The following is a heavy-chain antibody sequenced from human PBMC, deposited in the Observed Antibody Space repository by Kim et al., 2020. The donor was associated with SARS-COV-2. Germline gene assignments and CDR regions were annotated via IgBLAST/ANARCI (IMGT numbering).Heavy chain of an antibody. J-gene: IGHJ2*01. V-gene: IGHV4-34*01. CDR1: GGSFSGYY. D-gene: IGHD3-16*01. CDR2: INHNRST. Sequence: SETLSLTCAVYGGSFSGYYWSWIRQPPGKGQEWIGDINHNRSTNYNPSLKSRVTISVDTSKNQFSLKLSSVTAADTAVYYCARGHWALWYFDLWGRGTLVTVSS. CDR3: ARGHWALWYFDL.